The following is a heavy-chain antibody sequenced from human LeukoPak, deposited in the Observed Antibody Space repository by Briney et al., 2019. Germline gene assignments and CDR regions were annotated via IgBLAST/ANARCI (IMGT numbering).Heavy chain of an antibody. D-gene: IGHD2-21*02. V-gene: IGHV1-69*13. CDR3: ARRAALCGGDCQVWFDP. Sequence: ASVKVSCKASGGTFSSYAISWVRQAPGQGLEWMGGIIPIFGTANYAQKFQGRVTITADESTSTAYMELSSLRSEDTAVYYCARRAALCGGDCQVWFDPWGQGTLVTVSS. CDR1: GGTFSSYA. J-gene: IGHJ5*02. CDR2: IIPIFGTA.